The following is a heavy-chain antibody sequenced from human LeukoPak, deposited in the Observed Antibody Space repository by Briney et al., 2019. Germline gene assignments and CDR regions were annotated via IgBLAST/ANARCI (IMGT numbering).Heavy chain of an antibody. D-gene: IGHD3-3*01. CDR2: ISNDGSRK. Sequence: PGGSLRLSCAASGFTFSGAWMNWVRQAPGKGLEWVAIISNDGSRKYYAHSVEGRFTISRDNSKNTLYLQMDSLRAEDTAVYYCARDRAWNYFDYWGQGTLVTVSS. J-gene: IGHJ4*02. CDR1: GFTFSGAW. V-gene: IGHV3-30*03. CDR3: ARDRAWNYFDY.